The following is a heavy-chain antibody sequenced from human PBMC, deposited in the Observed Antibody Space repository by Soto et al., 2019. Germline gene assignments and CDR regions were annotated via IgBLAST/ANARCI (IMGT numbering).Heavy chain of an antibody. J-gene: IGHJ6*03. Sequence: SETLSLTCAVYGGSFSSYYWSWIRQPPGKGLEWIGEINHSGSTSYNPSLKSRVTISVDTSKNQFSLKLSSVTAADTAVYYCARGLYDFWSGYYWSRVIYYMDVWGKGTTVTVSS. D-gene: IGHD3-3*01. CDR1: GGSFSSYY. CDR2: INHSGST. V-gene: IGHV4-34*01. CDR3: ARGLYDFWSGYYWSRVIYYMDV.